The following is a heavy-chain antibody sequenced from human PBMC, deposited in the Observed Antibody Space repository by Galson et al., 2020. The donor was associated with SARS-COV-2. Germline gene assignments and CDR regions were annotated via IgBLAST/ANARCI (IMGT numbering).Heavy chain of an antibody. CDR2: ISYDGSNK. Sequence: GESLKISCAASGFTFSSYGMHWVRQAPGTGLEWVAVISYDGSNKYYADSVKGRFTISRDNSKNTLYLQMNSLRAEDTAVYYCAKGLFAYDSSGYYYPPYYYYGMDVWGQGTTVTVSS. CDR3: AKGLFAYDSSGYYYPPYYYYGMDV. D-gene: IGHD3-22*01. J-gene: IGHJ6*02. CDR1: GFTFSSYG. V-gene: IGHV3-30*18.